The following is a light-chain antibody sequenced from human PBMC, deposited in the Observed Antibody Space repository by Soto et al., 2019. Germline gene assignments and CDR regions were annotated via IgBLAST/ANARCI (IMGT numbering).Light chain of an antibody. Sequence: QSVLTQPASASGSPGQSITISCTGTSRDIGTSNLVSWYQQYPGKAPKLIIFEVTRRPSGISNRFSGSKSGNTASLTISGLQPEDEADYYCYTYTAISTSLFVFGTG. V-gene: IGLV2-23*02. J-gene: IGLJ1*01. CDR3: YTYTAISTSLFV. CDR1: SRDIGTSNL. CDR2: EVT.